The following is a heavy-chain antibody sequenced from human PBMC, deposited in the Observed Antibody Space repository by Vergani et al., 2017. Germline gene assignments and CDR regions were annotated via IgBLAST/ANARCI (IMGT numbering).Heavy chain of an antibody. J-gene: IGHJ4*02. CDR3: AREDYYDSSGYY. CDR1: GGPFSGYY. Sequence: QVQLQQWGAGLLKPSETLSPTCAVHGGPFSGYYWSWIRQPPGKGLEWSGEINHSGSTNYNPSLKSRVTISVDTSKNQFSLKLSSVTAADTAVYYCAREDYYDSSGYYWGQGTLVTVSS. V-gene: IGHV4-34*01. D-gene: IGHD3-22*01. CDR2: INHSGST.